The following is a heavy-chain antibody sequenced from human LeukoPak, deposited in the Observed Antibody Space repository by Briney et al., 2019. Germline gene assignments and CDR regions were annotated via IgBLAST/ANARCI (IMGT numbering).Heavy chain of an antibody. D-gene: IGHD2-15*01. Sequence: PGGSLGLSCAASGFTFSSYWMHWVRQAPGKGLVWVSRINSDGSSTSYADSVKGRFTISRDNAKNTLYLQMNSLRAEDTAVYYCARDLSPFMVVAATPEDAFDIWGQGTMVTVSS. J-gene: IGHJ3*02. CDR2: INSDGSST. V-gene: IGHV3-74*01. CDR1: GFTFSSYW. CDR3: ARDLSPFMVVAATPEDAFDI.